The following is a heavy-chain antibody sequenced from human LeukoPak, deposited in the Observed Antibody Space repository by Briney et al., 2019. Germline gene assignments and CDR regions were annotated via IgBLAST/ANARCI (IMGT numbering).Heavy chain of an antibody. J-gene: IGHJ4*02. CDR1: GGTFSSYA. CDR2: IIPIFGTA. Sequence: ASVKVSCKASGGTFSSYAISWVRQAPGQGREWMGGIIPIFGTANYAQKFQGRVTITTDESTSTAYMELSSLRSEDTAVYYCARSDDFWSGYDYWGQGTLVTVSS. V-gene: IGHV1-69*05. CDR3: ARSDDFWSGYDY. D-gene: IGHD3-3*01.